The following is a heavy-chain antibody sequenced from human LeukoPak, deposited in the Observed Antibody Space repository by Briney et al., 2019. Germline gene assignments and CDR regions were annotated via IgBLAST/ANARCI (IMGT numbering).Heavy chain of an antibody. V-gene: IGHV3-23*01. CDR3: AKGRQWELPLDY. J-gene: IGHJ4*02. D-gene: IGHD1-26*01. CDR2: ISNNGRNT. CDR1: GFTVSTNY. Sequence: GGSLRLSCAASGFTVSTNYMSWVRQAPGKGLEWVSSISNNGRNTYYADSVKGRFTISRDNFKNTLYLQMNSLRAEDTAVYYCAKGRQWELPLDYWGQGTLVTVSS.